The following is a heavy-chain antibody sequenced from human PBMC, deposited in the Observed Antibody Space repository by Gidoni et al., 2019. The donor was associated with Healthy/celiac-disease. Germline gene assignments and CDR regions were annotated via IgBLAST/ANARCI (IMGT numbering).Heavy chain of an antibody. CDR1: GGSISSYY. CDR3: ARGPRVGATIDY. D-gene: IGHD1-26*01. V-gene: IGHV4-59*01. J-gene: IGHJ4*02. Sequence: QVQLQESGPGLVKPSETLSLPCTVSGGSISSYYWSWIRQPPGKGLEWIGYTYYSGSTNYNPSLKSRVTISVDTSKNQFSLKLSSVTAADTAVYYCARGPRVGATIDYWGQGTLVTVSS. CDR2: TYYSGST.